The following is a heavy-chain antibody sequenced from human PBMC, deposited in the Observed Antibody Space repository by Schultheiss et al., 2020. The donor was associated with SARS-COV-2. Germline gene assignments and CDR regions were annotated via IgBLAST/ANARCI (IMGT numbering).Heavy chain of an antibody. CDR3: ARHSVLWFGELSN. V-gene: IGHV4-39*01. CDR1: GGSISSSSYY. Sequence: SETLSITCTVSGGSISSSSYYWGWIRQPPGKGLEWIGSIYYSGSTYYNPSLKSRVTITVDTSKNQFSLKLSSVTAADTAVYYCARHSVLWFGELSNWGQGTLVIVAS. D-gene: IGHD3-10*01. CDR2: IYYSGST. J-gene: IGHJ4*02.